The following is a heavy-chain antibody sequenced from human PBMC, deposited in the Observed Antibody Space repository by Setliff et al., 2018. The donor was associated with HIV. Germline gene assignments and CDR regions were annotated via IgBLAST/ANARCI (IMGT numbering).Heavy chain of an antibody. V-gene: IGHV4-61*01. D-gene: IGHD4-17*01. J-gene: IGHJ5*02. Sequence: PSETLSLTCTVSGGSISTGNYYRSWIRQPPGKGLEWIGYIFYSGSTNYNPSLKSRVTISVDASKNQFSLRLSSVTAADTAVYYCARGFLRSRRRWFDPWGQGTLVTVSS. CDR1: GGSISTGNYY. CDR3: ARGFLRSRRRWFDP. CDR2: IFYSGST.